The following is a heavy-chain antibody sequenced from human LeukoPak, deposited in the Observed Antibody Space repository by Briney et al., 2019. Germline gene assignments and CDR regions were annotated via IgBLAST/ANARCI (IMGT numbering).Heavy chain of an antibody. CDR2: ISGSGGST. J-gene: IGHJ4*02. V-gene: IGHV3-23*01. D-gene: IGHD4-17*01. CDR1: GLTFSRHA. Sequence: GGSLRLSCAASGLTFSRHAMSWVRQAPGNGLEWVSSISGSGGSTYYADSVKGRFTISRDNAKDTLYLQMNSLRAEDTAVYYCAKDYGDLKEDFWGQGTLVTVSS. CDR3: AKDYGDLKEDF.